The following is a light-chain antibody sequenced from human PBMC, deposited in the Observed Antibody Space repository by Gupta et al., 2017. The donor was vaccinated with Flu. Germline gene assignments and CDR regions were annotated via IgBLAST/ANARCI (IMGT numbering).Light chain of an antibody. CDR1: QSIGTW. CDR2: KAS. J-gene: IGKJ1*01. Sequence: DLQLTQSPSTLSTSVGDRVTITCRASQSIGTWLAWYQQKPGKAPNIRIYKASSLESGVRSRFRGSGSGTDFTGPRRGMQADDFETYDGQHLGTFGQGTKVEVK. V-gene: IGKV1-5*03. CDR3: QHLGT.